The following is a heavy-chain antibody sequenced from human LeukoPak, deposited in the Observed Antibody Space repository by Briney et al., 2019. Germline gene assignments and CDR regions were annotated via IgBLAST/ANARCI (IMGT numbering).Heavy chain of an antibody. CDR3: ARRVVVPAANWFDP. J-gene: IGHJ5*02. CDR1: GGSISSSSYY. D-gene: IGHD2-2*01. V-gene: IGHV4-39*01. Sequence: SETLSLTCTVSGGSISSSSYYWGWIRQPPGKGLEWIGSIYYSGSTYYNPSLKSRVTISVDTSKNQFSLKLSSVTAADTAVYYCARRVVVPAANWFDPWGQGTLVTVSS. CDR2: IYYSGST.